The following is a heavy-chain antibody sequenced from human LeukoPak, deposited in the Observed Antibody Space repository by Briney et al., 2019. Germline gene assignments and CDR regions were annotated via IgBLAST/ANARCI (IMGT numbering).Heavy chain of an antibody. CDR2: ISGSGGST. CDR3: AKEGAYCGADCYSDYYFDL. J-gene: IGHJ2*01. V-gene: IGHV3-23*01. D-gene: IGHD2-21*02. Sequence: GGSLRLSCAASGFTFSSYGMHWVRQAPGKGLEWVSVISGSGGSTYYTDSVKGRFAISRDKSKNTLYLQMISLRAEDTAVYYCAKEGAYCGADCYSDYYFDLWGRGTLVTVSS. CDR1: GFTFSSYG.